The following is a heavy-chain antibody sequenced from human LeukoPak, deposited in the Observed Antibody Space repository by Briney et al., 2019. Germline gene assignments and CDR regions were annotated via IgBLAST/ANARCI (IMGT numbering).Heavy chain of an antibody. D-gene: IGHD6-19*01. CDR3: ARVAGTRKIYYYYYYMDV. V-gene: IGHV4-59*01. J-gene: IGHJ6*03. CDR2: IYYSGST. CDR1: GGSISSYY. Sequence: SETLSLTCTVSGGSISSYYWSRIRQTPGKGLEWIGYIYYSGSTNYNPSLKSRVTISVDTSKNQFSLKLSSVTAADTAVYYCARVAGTRKIYYYYYYMDVWGKGTTVTVSS.